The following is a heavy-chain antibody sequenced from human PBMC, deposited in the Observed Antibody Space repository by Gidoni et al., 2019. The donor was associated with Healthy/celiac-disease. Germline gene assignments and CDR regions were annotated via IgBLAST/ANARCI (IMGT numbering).Heavy chain of an antibody. D-gene: IGHD3-22*01. CDR2: IWYDGSNK. CDR3: ARDGKYYYDSSGYLAHEPYYYYGMDV. J-gene: IGHJ6*02. CDR1: GFTFSSYG. Sequence: QVQLVESGGGVVQPGRSLRLSCAASGFTFSSYGMHWVRQAPGKGLEWVAVIWYDGSNKYYADSVKGRFTISRDNSKNTLYLQMNSLRAEDTAVYYCARDGKYYYDSSGYLAHEPYYYYGMDVWGQGTTVTVSS. V-gene: IGHV3-33*01.